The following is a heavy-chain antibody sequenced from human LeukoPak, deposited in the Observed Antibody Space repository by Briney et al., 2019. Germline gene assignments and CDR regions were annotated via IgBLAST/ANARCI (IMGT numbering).Heavy chain of an antibody. D-gene: IGHD4-11*01. J-gene: IGHJ4*02. V-gene: IGHV3-23*01. Sequence: PGGSLRLSCAASGFIFSSYAMSWVRQAPGKGLEWVSAISGSGGSTYYADSVKGRFTISRDNSKNTLYLQMNSLRAEDTAVYYCAKDSYSNYGPKYDYWGQGTPVTVSS. CDR3: AKDSYSNYGPKYDY. CDR1: GFIFSSYA. CDR2: ISGSGGST.